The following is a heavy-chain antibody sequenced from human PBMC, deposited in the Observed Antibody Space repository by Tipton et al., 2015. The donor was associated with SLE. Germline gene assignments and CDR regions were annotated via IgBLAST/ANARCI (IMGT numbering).Heavy chain of an antibody. V-gene: IGHV4-38-2*01. J-gene: IGHJ2*01. D-gene: IGHD3-22*01. CDR2: VYHSGST. CDR1: GFSVSSGYY. CDR3: ARGLSITMIVVVITTYWYFDL. Sequence: TLSLTCAVSGFSVSSGYYWGWIRQPPGKGLEWIGSVYHSGSTYYNPSLRSRVTISVDTSKNQFSLKLSSVTAADTAVYYCARGLSITMIVVVITTYWYFDLWGRGTLVTVSS.